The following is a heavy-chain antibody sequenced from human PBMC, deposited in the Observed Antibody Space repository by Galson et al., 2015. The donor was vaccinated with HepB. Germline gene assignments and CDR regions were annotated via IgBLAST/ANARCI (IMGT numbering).Heavy chain of an antibody. CDR1: GFTFSSYA. V-gene: IGHV3-23*01. J-gene: IGHJ4*02. CDR3: AKSGYCSGDCSGFAIEFDY. D-gene: IGHD2-21*02. CDR2: ISGSGGST. Sequence: SLRLSCAASGFTFSSYAMSWVRQAPGKGLEWVSAISGSGGSTYYADSVKGRFTISRDNSKNTLYLQMNSLRAEDTAVYYCAKSGYCSGDCSGFAIEFDYWGQGTLVTVSS.